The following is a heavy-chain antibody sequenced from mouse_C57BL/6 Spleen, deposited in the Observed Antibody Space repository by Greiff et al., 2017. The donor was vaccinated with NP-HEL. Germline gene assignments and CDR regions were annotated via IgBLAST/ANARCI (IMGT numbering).Heavy chain of an antibody. CDR1: GYTFTDYY. CDR3: GYGKPFAY. CDR2: INPNNGGT. V-gene: IGHV1-26*01. Sequence: EVQLQQSGPELVKPGASVKISCKASGYTFTDYYMNWVKQSHGKSLEWIGDINPNNGGTSYNQKFKGKATLTVDKSSSTAYMELRSLTSEDSAVYYCGYGKPFAYWGQGTLVTVSA. D-gene: IGHD2-1*01. J-gene: IGHJ3*01.